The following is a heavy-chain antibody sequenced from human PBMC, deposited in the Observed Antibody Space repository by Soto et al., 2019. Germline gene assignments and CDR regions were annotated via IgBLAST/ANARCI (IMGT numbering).Heavy chain of an antibody. Sequence: SGPTLVKPTQTLTLTCTFSGFSLSTSGVGVGWIRQPPGKALEWLALIYWDDDKRYSPSLKSRLTITKDTSKNQVVLTMTNMDPVDTATYYCAHRGSSWYADAFDIWGQGTMVTVSS. CDR3: AHRGSSWYADAFDI. CDR1: GFSLSTSGVG. CDR2: IYWDDDK. J-gene: IGHJ3*02. D-gene: IGHD6-13*01. V-gene: IGHV2-5*02.